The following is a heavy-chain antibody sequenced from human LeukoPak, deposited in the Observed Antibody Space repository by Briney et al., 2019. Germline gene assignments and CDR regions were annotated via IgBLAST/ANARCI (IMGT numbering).Heavy chain of an antibody. J-gene: IGHJ4*02. D-gene: IGHD3-3*01. Sequence: PSETLSLTCAVYGGSFSGYYWSWVRQPPGKGLEWIGEINHSVSTNYNPSLKSRVTISVDTSKNQFSLKLSSVTAADTAVYYCAEGAFKLYYDFWSGYRDYWGQGTLVTVSS. CDR2: INHSVST. CDR3: AEGAFKLYYDFWSGYRDY. CDR1: GGSFSGYY. V-gene: IGHV4-34*01.